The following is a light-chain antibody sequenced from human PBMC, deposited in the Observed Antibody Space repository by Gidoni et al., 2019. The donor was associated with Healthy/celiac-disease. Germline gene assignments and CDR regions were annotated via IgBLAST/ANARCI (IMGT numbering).Light chain of an antibody. CDR1: QSVRSSY. V-gene: IGKV3-20*01. J-gene: IGKJ2*01. CDR2: GAS. CDR3: QQYGSSPYT. Sequence: EIVLTQSPGTLSLSPGERATLSCRASQSVRSSYLAWYQQKPGQAPRRLIYGASSRATGIPDRFSGSGSGTDFTLTISRLEPEDFAVYYCQQYGSSPYTFSQGTKLEIK.